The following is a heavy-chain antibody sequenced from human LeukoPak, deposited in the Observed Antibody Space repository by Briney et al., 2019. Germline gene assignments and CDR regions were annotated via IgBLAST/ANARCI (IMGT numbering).Heavy chain of an antibody. CDR3: AKDPQAEVYFGWGSWHDY. J-gene: IGHJ4*02. Sequence: GASVKVSCKASGYTFTGYYMHWVRQAPGQGLEWMGWINPNSGGTNYAQKFQGRVTMTRDTSISTAYMELSRLRSDDTAVYYCAKDPQAEVYFGWGSWHDYWGQGPLVTVSS. V-gene: IGHV1-2*02. CDR1: GYTFTGYY. CDR2: INPNSGGT. D-gene: IGHD3-10*01.